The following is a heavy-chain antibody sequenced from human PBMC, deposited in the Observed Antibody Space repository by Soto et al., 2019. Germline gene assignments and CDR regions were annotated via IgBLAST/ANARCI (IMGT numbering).Heavy chain of an antibody. CDR2: INHSGST. D-gene: IGHD3-10*01. V-gene: IGHV4-34*01. Sequence: NPSETLSLTCAVYGGSFSGYYWSWIRQPPGKGLEWIGEINHSGSTNYNPSLKSRVTISVDTSKNQFSLKLSSVTAADTAVYYCARGASMVRGVIGYYYYYGMDVWGQGTTVTVSS. CDR3: ARGASMVRGVIGYYYYYGMDV. J-gene: IGHJ6*02. CDR1: GGSFSGYY.